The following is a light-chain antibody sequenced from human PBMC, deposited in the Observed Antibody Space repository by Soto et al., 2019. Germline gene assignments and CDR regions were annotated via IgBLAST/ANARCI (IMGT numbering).Light chain of an antibody. CDR3: QQYNSYSPEWT. V-gene: IGKV1-5*01. Sequence: DIQMTQSPSTLSASVGDRVTITCRACQSISSWLAWYQQKPGKAPKLLIYDASSLESGVPSRFSGSGSGTEFTLTISSLQPDDFATYYCQQYNSYSPEWTFGQGTKVEIK. CDR1: QSISSW. CDR2: DAS. J-gene: IGKJ1*01.